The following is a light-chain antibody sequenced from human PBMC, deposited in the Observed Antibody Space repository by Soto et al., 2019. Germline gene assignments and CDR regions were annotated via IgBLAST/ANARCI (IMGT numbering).Light chain of an antibody. CDR3: QQRTNWLFT. Sequence: LTQSPASLSLSPGERATLSCRASQTVGISLAWYQHKPGQPPRLLIYDASKRATGIPARFGGSGSGTDFTLTSSSLEPEEFAVYYCQQRTNWLFTFGPGTKVDIK. CDR1: QTVGIS. J-gene: IGKJ3*01. V-gene: IGKV3-11*01. CDR2: DAS.